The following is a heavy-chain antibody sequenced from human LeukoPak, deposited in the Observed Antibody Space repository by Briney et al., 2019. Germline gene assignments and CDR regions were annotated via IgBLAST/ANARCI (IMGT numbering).Heavy chain of an antibody. D-gene: IGHD2-2*01. CDR2: IKEEGSEK. CDR3: ARGHYQLS. Sequence: GGSLRLSCTASGFTFSSYWMSWVRQAPGKGLEWVASIKEEGSEKHYVDSVKGRFTISRDNAKNSLYLQMNSLRAEDTAVYYCARGHYQLSWGQGILVTVSS. CDR1: GFTFSSYW. J-gene: IGHJ5*02. V-gene: IGHV3-7*01.